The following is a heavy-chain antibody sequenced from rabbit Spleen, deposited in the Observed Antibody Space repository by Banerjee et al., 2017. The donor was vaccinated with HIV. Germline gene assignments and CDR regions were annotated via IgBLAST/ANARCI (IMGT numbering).Heavy chain of an antibody. V-gene: IGHV1S45*01. J-gene: IGHJ4*01. CDR1: GFSFSSGYY. D-gene: IGHD1-1*01. CDR2: IGASTNGIT. CDR3: ARGYDNVGVIGWNFNL. Sequence: QERLVESGGGLVKPEGSLKLSCTASGFSFSSGYYMCWVRQAPGKGMEWIACIGASTNGITYYASWAKGRFTISKTSSTTVTLQMTSLTAADTATYFCARGYDNVGVIGWNFNLWGQGTLVTVS.